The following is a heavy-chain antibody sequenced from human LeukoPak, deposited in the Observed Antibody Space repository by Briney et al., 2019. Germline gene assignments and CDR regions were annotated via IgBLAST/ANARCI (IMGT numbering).Heavy chain of an antibody. CDR1: GFTFSSYA. Sequence: GGSLRLSCAASGFTFSSYAMHWVRQAPGKGLEWVSYISSSSSTIYYADSVKGRFTISRDNSKNTLYLQMNSLRAEDTAVYYCAKDQRIQLWFRRLVFDYWGQGTLVTVSS. V-gene: IGHV3-48*01. D-gene: IGHD5-18*01. CDR2: ISSSSSTI. J-gene: IGHJ4*02. CDR3: AKDQRIQLWFRRLVFDY.